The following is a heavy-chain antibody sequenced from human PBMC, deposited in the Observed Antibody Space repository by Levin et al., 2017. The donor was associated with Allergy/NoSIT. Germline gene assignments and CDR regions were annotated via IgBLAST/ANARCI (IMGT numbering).Heavy chain of an antibody. CDR1: GLHFNSSG. Sequence: LSLTCAVSGLHFNSSGMNWVRQARGKGLEWVALISSAGSDGYYADSVRGRFTISRDNSKSTLYLQMNSLRPDDTAVYYCAARVFDYWGQGTLVNVSS. J-gene: IGHJ4*02. CDR2: ISSAGSDG. V-gene: IGHV3-30*03. CDR3: AARVFDY.